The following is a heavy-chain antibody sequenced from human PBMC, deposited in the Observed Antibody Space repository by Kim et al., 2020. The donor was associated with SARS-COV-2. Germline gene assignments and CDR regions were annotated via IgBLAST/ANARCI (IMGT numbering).Heavy chain of an antibody. V-gene: IGHV3-30*18. CDR2: ISYDGSNK. J-gene: IGHJ4*02. CDR1: GFTFSSYG. D-gene: IGHD5-12*01. CDR3: AKDRADIVATEGVFNY. Sequence: GGSLRLSCAASGFTFSSYGMHWVRQAPGKGLEWVAVISYDGSNKYYADSVKGRFTISRDNSKNTLYLQMNSLRAEDTAVYYCAKDRADIVATEGVFNYWGQGTLVTVSS.